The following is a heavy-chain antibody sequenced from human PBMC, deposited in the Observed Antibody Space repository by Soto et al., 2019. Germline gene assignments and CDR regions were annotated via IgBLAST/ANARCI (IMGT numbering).Heavy chain of an antibody. Sequence: VGSLRLSGAASGFGFSSYWMHWVRQAPGKGLVWVSRTNNDGSATTYADSVRGRFTSFRDNAKNALFLQMTSLGVEDTAVYYCAREMATISLGAFDIWGEGTMVTVS. CDR1: GFGFSSYW. V-gene: IGHV3-74*01. CDR2: TNNDGSAT. D-gene: IGHD5-12*01. J-gene: IGHJ3*02. CDR3: AREMATISLGAFDI.